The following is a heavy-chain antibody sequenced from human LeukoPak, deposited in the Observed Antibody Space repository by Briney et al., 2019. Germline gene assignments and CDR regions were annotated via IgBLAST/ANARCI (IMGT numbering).Heavy chain of an antibody. V-gene: IGHV4-59*01. Sequence: PSETQSLTCTVSGGSISSYYWNWIRQPPGKGLEWIGYIYYSGSTNYNPSLKSRVTISVDTSKNQFSLRLSSVTAADTAVYYCARCYSYGDAFDIWGQGTMVTVSS. D-gene: IGHD5-18*01. CDR1: GGSISSYY. CDR2: IYYSGST. CDR3: ARCYSYGDAFDI. J-gene: IGHJ3*02.